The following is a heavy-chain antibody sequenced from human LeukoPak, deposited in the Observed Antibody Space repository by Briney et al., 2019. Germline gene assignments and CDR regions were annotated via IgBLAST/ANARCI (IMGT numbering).Heavy chain of an antibody. V-gene: IGHV1-2*02. J-gene: IGHJ6*02. Sequence: ASVKVSCKASGYTFTGYYMHWVRQAPGQGLEWMGWINPKSGGTNYAQKFQGRVTMTRDTSISTAYMELSRLRSDDTAVYYCARDRFQIVVVPAAKYYYYYYGMDVWGQGTTVTVSS. CDR1: GYTFTGYY. CDR3: ARDRFQIVVVPAAKYYYYYYGMDV. D-gene: IGHD2-2*01. CDR2: INPKSGGT.